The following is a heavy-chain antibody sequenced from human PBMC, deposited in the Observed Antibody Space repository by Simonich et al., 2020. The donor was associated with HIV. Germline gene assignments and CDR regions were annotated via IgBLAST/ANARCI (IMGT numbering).Heavy chain of an antibody. CDR3: ARQPRKAAAGGGWFDP. V-gene: IGHV4-59*01. CDR2: IYYSGTT. CDR1: VGSFSTYY. J-gene: IGHJ5*02. Sequence: QVQLQESGPGLVKPSETLSLTCTVSVGSFSTYYWSWVRQPPGKGLGWIGYIYYSGTTNDNPSLKSRVTISVDTSKKQFSLKLSSVTAAGTAVYYCARQPRKAAAGGGWFDPWGQGTLVTVSS. D-gene: IGHD6-13*01.